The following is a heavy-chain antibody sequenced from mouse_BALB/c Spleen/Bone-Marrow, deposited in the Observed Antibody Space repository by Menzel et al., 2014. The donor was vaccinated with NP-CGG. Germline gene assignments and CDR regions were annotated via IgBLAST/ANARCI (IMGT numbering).Heavy chain of an antibody. J-gene: IGHJ3*01. CDR1: GYTFTDYN. D-gene: IGHD2-2*01. V-gene: IGHV1S29*02. CDR2: IYPYNGVT. CDR3: ARIYYGYEFTY. Sequence: EVKVEESGPELLKPGASVKISCKASGYTFTDYNMHWVKQSHGKSLEWIGYIYPYNGVTAYNQKFKSKATLTVDNSSSTAYMELRSLTSEDSAVYYCARIYYGYEFTYWGQGTLVTVSA.